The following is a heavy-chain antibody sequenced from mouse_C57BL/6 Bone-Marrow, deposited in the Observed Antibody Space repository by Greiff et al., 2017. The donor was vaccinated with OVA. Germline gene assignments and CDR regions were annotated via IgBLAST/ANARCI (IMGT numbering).Heavy chain of an antibody. V-gene: IGHV1-81*01. CDR3: ARGGGLPLYAMDY. Sequence: VQVVESGAELARPGASVKLSCKASGYTFTSYGISWVKQRTGQGLEWIGEIYPRSGNTYYNEKFKGKATLTADKSSSTAYMELRSLTSEDSAVYFCARGGGLPLYAMDYWGQGTSVTVSS. D-gene: IGHD2-4*01. CDR2: IYPRSGNT. J-gene: IGHJ4*01. CDR1: GYTFTSYG.